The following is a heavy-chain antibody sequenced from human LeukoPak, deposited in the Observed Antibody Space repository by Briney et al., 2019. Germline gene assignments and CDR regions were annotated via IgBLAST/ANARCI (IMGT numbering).Heavy chain of an antibody. CDR2: IYYSGST. J-gene: IGHJ4*02. D-gene: IGHD3-10*01. V-gene: IGHV4-30-4*01. CDR3: AQDQGVE. Sequence: PSETLSLTCTVSGASISSGDYYWGWIRQPPGKGLEWIGYIYYSGSTSYNPSLKSRDSIAVDTSKNQFSLKLSAVTAADTAVYYCAQDQGVEWGQGTLVTVSS. CDR1: GASISSGDYY.